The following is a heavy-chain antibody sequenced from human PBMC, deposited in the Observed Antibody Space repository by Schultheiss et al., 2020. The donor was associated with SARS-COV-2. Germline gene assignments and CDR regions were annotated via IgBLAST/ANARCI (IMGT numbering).Heavy chain of an antibody. CDR1: GGSISSGDYY. CDR3: ARGATMVRGAEVDY. D-gene: IGHD3-10*01. CDR2: IYYSGST. J-gene: IGHJ4*02. V-gene: IGHV4-30-4*01. Sequence: SETLSLTCTVSGGSISSGDYYWSWIRQPPGKGLEWIGYIYYSGSTYYNPSLKSRVTISVGTSKNQFSLKLSSVTAADTAVYYCARGATMVRGAEVDYWGQGTLVTVSS.